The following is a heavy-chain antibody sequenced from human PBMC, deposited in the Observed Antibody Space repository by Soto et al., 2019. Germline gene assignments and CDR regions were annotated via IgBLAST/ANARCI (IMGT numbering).Heavy chain of an antibody. D-gene: IGHD4-4*01. Sequence: WGSLRLSCAASGFTFISYSIRLVRQAAVKGLEWVAVISYDGTNEIYADSVKGRLTIARDNSKNMVFLQINSLRADDTGFYYCARANNYFDTWGPGTLVTVSS. CDR2: ISYDGTNE. V-gene: IGHV3-30-3*01. CDR3: ARANNYFDT. CDR1: GFTFISYS. J-gene: IGHJ5*02.